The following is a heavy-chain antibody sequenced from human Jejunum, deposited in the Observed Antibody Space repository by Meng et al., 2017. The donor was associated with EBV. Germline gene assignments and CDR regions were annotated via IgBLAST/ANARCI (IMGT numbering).Heavy chain of an antibody. V-gene: IGHV3-15*01. J-gene: IGHJ4*02. CDR2: IKTKTDDGTI. CDR1: GFSFTRAW. Sequence: EVQLVDSGGGLVKPGESFRLSXVASGFSFTRAWMSWVRQAPGKGLEWVGRIKTKTDDGTIDYAAPVKGRFTISRDDSKNTLYLQMNSLTTEDTDVYYCFHYGSGSYSTDFWGPGNLVTVSS. CDR3: FHYGSGSYSTDF. D-gene: IGHD3-10*01.